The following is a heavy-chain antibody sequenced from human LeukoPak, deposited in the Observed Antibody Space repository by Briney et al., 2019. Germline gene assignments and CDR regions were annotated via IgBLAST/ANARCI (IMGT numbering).Heavy chain of an antibody. V-gene: IGHV4-34*01. J-gene: IGHJ4*02. Sequence: SETLSLTCAVYGGSFSGYYWSWIRQPPGKGLEWSGEINHSGSTNYNPSLKSRVTISVDTSKNQFSLKLSSVTAADTAVYYCARTRSGSYSLVDFDYWGQGTLVTVSS. CDR3: ARTRSGSYSLVDFDY. D-gene: IGHD1-26*01. CDR1: GGSFSGYY. CDR2: INHSGST.